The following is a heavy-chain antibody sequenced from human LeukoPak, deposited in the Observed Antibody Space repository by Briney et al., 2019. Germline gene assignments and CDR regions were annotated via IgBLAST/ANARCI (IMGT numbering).Heavy chain of an antibody. J-gene: IGHJ4*02. CDR2: VSGSGSTI. D-gene: IGHD2-21*02. Sequence: PGGSLRLPCAGSGFTFNSDEIKWVRQAPGKGLEWVSYVSGSGSTIHYADSVKGRFTISRDNAKNSVYLQMNSLRDEDTAVYYCARDDCGDYWGQGTLVTVSS. CDR3: ARDDCGDY. V-gene: IGHV3-48*03. CDR1: GFTFNSDE.